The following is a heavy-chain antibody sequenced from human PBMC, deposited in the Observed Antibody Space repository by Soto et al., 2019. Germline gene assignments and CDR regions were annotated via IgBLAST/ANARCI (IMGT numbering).Heavy chain of an antibody. D-gene: IGHD3-3*01. Sequence: QITLKESGPTLVKPTQTLTLTCTFSGFSLSTSGVGVSWIRQPPGKALEWLALIYWDDDKRYSPSLKSRLTITKDTSKNQVVLTMTNMDPVDTATYYCAHTLRFLAWLGYYYYGMDVWGQGTMVTVSS. J-gene: IGHJ6*02. V-gene: IGHV2-5*02. CDR1: GFSLSTSGVG. CDR2: IYWDDDK. CDR3: AHTLRFLAWLGYYYYGMDV.